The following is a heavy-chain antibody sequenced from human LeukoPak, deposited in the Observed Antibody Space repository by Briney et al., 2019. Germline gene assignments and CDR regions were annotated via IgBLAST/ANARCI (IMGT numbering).Heavy chain of an antibody. CDR2: IIPIFGTA. CDR1: GGTFSSYA. D-gene: IGHD2-2*01. CDR3: ARLNSTSWYNWFDP. Sequence: ASVKLSCKASGGTFSSYAISWVRQAPGQGLEWMGGIIPIFGTANYAQKFQGRVTITADKSTSTAYMELSSLRSEDTAVYYCARLNSTSWYNWFDPWGQGTLVTVSS. J-gene: IGHJ5*02. V-gene: IGHV1-69*06.